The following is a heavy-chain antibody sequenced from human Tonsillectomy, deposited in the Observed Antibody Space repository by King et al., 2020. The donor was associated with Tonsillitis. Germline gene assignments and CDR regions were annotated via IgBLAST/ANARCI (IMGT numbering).Heavy chain of an antibody. CDR1: AFIFSSYG. D-gene: IGHD2-8*01. Sequence: VQLVESGGGVVQPGRSLRLSCATSAFIFSSYGMHWVRQAPGKGLEWVAVISDDGSTKFYADSVKGRFTISRDNSENTLYLQINSLRTEDTAVYYCAREWGGTNPLDAFDIWGQGTMVTVSS. V-gene: IGHV3-33*05. J-gene: IGHJ3*02. CDR3: AREWGGTNPLDAFDI. CDR2: ISDDGSTK.